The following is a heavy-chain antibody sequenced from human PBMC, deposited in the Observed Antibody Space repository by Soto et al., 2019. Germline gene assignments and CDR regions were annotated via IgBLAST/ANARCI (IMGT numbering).Heavy chain of an antibody. J-gene: IGHJ6*02. D-gene: IGHD2-21*02. CDR2: IYYSGST. CDR3: ARGGDGIYCGGDCYYYYGMDV. V-gene: IGHV4-31*03. Sequence: SETLSLTCTVSGGSISSGGYYWSWIRQHPGKGLEWIGYIYYSGSTYYNPSLKSRVTISVDTSKNQFSLKLSSVTAADTAVYYCARGGDGIYCGGDCYYYYGMDVWGQGTTVTVSS. CDR1: GGSISSGGYY.